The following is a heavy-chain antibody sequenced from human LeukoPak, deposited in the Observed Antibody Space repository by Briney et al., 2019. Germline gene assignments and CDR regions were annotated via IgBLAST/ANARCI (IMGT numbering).Heavy chain of an antibody. Sequence: SETLSLTCTVSGVSISSGDYYWSWIRQPPGKGLEWIGYIYSSGSTNYNPSLKSRVAISIDTSKNQFSLKLTSVTAADTAVYYCARDPVRDFDLWGRGTLVTVSS. CDR2: IYSSGST. J-gene: IGHJ2*01. V-gene: IGHV4-30-4*01. CDR1: GVSISSGDYY. CDR3: ARDPVRDFDL.